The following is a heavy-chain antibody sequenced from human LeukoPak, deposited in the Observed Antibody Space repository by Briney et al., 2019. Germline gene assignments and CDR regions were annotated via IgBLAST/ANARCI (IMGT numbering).Heavy chain of an antibody. V-gene: IGHV4-4*07. CDR1: GGSISSYY. CDR3: ARDISSSWYGLVDY. D-gene: IGHD6-13*01. J-gene: IGHJ4*02. Sequence: PSETLSLTCTVSGGSISSYYWSWIRQPAGKGLEWIGRIYTSGSTNYNPSLKSRVTMSVDTSKNQFSLKLSSVTAADTAVYYCARDISSSWYGLVDYWGQGTLVTVSS. CDR2: IYTSGST.